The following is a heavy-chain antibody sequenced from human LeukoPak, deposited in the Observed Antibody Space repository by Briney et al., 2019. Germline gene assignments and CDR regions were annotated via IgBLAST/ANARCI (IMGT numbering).Heavy chain of an antibody. D-gene: IGHD6-6*01. CDR3: ASIAARPSPSPGAFDI. V-gene: IGHV3-48*03. CDR1: GFTFSSYE. CDR2: ISSSGSTI. J-gene: IGHJ3*02. Sequence: GGSLRLSCAASGFTFSSYEMNWVRQAPGKGLEWVSYISSSGSTIYYADSVKGRFTISRDNAKNSLYLQMNSLGAEDTAVYYCASIAARPSPSPGAFDIWGQGTMVTVSS.